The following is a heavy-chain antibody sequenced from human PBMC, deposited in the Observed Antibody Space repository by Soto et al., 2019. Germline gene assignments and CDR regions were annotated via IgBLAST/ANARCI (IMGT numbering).Heavy chain of an antibody. J-gene: IGHJ5*02. CDR3: ARSGGSAGWFDP. CDR1: GYSITTGYY. Sequence: SETLSLTCVVSGYSITTGYYWGWIRQPPGKGLEWIGSISHSGTTFYSSSLKSRVTISKDASKDQFSLKVNSVIAADTAVYYCARSGGSAGWFDPWGPGSLVTVSS. CDR2: ISHSGTT. V-gene: IGHV4-38-2*01. D-gene: IGHD2-15*01.